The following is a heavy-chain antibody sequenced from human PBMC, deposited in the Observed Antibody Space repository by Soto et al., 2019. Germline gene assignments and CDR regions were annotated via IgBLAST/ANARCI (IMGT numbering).Heavy chain of an antibody. V-gene: IGHV4-31*03. J-gene: IGHJ4*02. D-gene: IGHD3-9*01. CDR3: AKSYYDILTGYLNYFDY. CDR2: IYYSGST. Sequence: SETLSLTCTVSGGSISSGGYYWSWIRQHPGKGLEWIGYIYYSGSTYYNPSLKSRVTISVDTSKNQFSLKLSSVTAADTAVYYCAKSYYDILTGYLNYFDYWGQGTLVTVSS. CDR1: GGSISSGGYY.